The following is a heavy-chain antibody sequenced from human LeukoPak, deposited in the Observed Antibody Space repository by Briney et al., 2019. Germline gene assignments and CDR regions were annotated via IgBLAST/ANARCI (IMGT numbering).Heavy chain of an antibody. D-gene: IGHD1-26*01. CDR2: IIPILGIA. V-gene: IGHV1-69*04. Sequence: GASVKVSYKASGGTFSSYAISWVRQAPGQGLEWMGRIIPILGIANYAQKFQGRVTITADKSTSTAYMELSSLRSEATAVYYCAIHHSGSYYCWGQGTLVTVSS. CDR3: AIHHSGSYYC. CDR1: GGTFSSYA. J-gene: IGHJ4*02.